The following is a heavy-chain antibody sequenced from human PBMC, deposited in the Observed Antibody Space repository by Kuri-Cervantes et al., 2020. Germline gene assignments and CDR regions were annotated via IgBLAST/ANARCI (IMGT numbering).Heavy chain of an antibody. CDR3: AKAALNNDLGEVFDY. Sequence: GESLKISCAASGFTFSNYGVHWVRQAPSKGLEWVALISYDGSNKFYADSVKGRFTISRDNSKNTLYLQMNSLRPEDTAAYYCAKAALNNDLGEVFDYWGQGTLVTVSS. CDR2: ISYDGSNK. V-gene: IGHV3-30*18. J-gene: IGHJ4*02. D-gene: IGHD4-17*01. CDR1: GFTFSNYG.